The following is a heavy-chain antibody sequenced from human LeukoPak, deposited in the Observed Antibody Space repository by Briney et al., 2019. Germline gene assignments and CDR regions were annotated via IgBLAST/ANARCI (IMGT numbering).Heavy chain of an antibody. Sequence: SETLSLACTVSGGSLSSSSYYWGWIRQPPGKGLEWIGSIYDSGSTYYNPSLKSRVTISVDMSKNQFSLKLSSVTAAATAVYYCARGVENHFDSWGQGTLVTVSS. D-gene: IGHD1-14*01. CDR2: IYDSGST. CDR1: GGSLSSSSYY. CDR3: ARGVENHFDS. V-gene: IGHV4-39*07. J-gene: IGHJ4*02.